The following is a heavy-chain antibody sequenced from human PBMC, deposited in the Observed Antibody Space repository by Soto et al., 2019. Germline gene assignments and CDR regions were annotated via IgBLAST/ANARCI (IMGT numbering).Heavy chain of an antibody. CDR1: GFTFSIYG. J-gene: IGHJ4*02. V-gene: IGHV3-33*01. CDR2: IWYDGSNK. D-gene: IGHD6-19*01. CDR3: ARDSHVGSGWQLTADY. Sequence: GGSLRLCCAASGFTFSIYGMHWCRQAPGKGLEWVAVIWYDGSNKYYAESVKGRFTISRDNSKNTLYLKMNNLRAEDTAVYYCARDSHVGSGWQLTADYWGQGTQVTVSS.